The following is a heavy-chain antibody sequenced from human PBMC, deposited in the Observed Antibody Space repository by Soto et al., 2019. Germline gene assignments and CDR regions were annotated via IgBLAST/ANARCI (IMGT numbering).Heavy chain of an antibody. V-gene: IGHV1-3*01. CDR2: IIVSNGSP. Sequence: QVHLVQSGAEVKEPGASVRVSCKASGYAFTSHPIHWARQAPGQGLEWMGWIIVSNGSPRYAPQFQGRVTFGRDTSATTAYMELSSLTSEDTAVYYCAREPEDGVPGDYWGQGTPVVVSS. CDR1: GYAFTSHP. D-gene: IGHD3-3*01. CDR3: AREPEDGVPGDY. J-gene: IGHJ4*02.